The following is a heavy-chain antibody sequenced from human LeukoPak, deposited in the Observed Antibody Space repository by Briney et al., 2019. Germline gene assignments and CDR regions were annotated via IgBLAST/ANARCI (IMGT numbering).Heavy chain of an antibody. J-gene: IGHJ4*02. CDR1: GFSLSGYW. Sequence: GGSLRLSCAASGFSLSGYWMTWVRQAPGKGLEWVARLHADGVEQNYVDSVTGRFTMSRDNAKDSLDLQMNSLRVEDTAVYYCARGGYSFDYLGQGTLVAVSS. D-gene: IGHD5-18*01. CDR2: LHADGVEQ. V-gene: IGHV3-7*01. CDR3: ARGGYSFDY.